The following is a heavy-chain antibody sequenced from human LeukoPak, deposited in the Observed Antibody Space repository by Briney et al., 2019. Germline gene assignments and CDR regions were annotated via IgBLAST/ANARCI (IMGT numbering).Heavy chain of an antibody. CDR3: ARVHHEGPRLDV. J-gene: IGHJ6*02. CDR2: IYYSEST. Sequence: SETLSLTCTVSGGSINSGDYFWSWIRQHPGKGLEWIGYIYYSESTHYNPSLKTRITISVDTSKNEFSLKLSSVTAADTAVYYCARVHHEGPRLDVWGQGTTVTVSS. V-gene: IGHV4-31*03. CDR1: GGSINSGDYF.